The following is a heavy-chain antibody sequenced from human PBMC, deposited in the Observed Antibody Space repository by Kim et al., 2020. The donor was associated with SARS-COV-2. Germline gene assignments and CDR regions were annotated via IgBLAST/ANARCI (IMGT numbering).Heavy chain of an antibody. CDR3: ARDSYYYGSGSNKGGMDV. CDR1: GGSVSSGSYY. CDR2: IYYSGST. J-gene: IGHJ6*02. Sequence: SETLSLTCTVSGGSVSSGSYYWSWIRQPPGKGLEWIGYIYYSGSTNYNPSLKSRVTISVDTSKNQFSLKLSSVTAADTAVYYCARDSYYYGSGSNKGGMDVWGQGTTVTVSS. D-gene: IGHD3-10*01. V-gene: IGHV4-61*01.